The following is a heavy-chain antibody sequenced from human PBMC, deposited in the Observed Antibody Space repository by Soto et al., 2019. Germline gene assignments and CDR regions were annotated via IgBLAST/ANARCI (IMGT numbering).Heavy chain of an antibody. CDR1: GGSINSPNW. CDR3: GRAYSSGSPIDS. D-gene: IGHD6-19*01. Sequence: QVQLQESGPGLVKPSGTLSLTCAVSGGSINSPNWWNWVRQPPGKGLEWIGEIHHSGSSNYNPSLKSQLTLSVDKSKNELSLKLNSVTAADTAVYYCGRAYSSGSPIDSWGQGTLVTVSS. CDR2: IHHSGSS. J-gene: IGHJ4*02. V-gene: IGHV4-4*02.